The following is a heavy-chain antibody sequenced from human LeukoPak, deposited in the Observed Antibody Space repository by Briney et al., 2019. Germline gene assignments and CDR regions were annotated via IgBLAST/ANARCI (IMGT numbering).Heavy chain of an antibody. D-gene: IGHD2-8*01. V-gene: IGHV3-30*03. CDR1: GFTFSNYD. CDR2: MSCAASNK. CDR3: ARANPVLMVSKYFQH. J-gene: IGHJ1*01. Sequence: GGSLRLSCAASGFTFSNYDMDWVRQAPGKGLEWVAVMSCAASNKHYADSVKGRFTISRDNSKNTLYLQMNSLRAEDTAEYYCARANPVLMVSKYFQHWGQGTLVTVSS.